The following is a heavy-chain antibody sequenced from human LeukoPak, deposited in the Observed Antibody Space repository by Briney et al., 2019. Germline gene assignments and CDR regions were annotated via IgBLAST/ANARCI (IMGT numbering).Heavy chain of an antibody. CDR1: GYTFTSYG. Sequence: GASVKVSCKASGYTFTSYGISWVRQAPGQGLEWMGWISAYNGNTNYAQKLQGRVTMTTDTSTCTAYMELRSLRSEDTAVYYCATRSRRITMVRGVGGHYMDVWGKGTTVTVSS. J-gene: IGHJ6*03. CDR3: ATRSRRITMVRGVGGHYMDV. V-gene: IGHV1-18*01. CDR2: ISAYNGNT. D-gene: IGHD3-10*01.